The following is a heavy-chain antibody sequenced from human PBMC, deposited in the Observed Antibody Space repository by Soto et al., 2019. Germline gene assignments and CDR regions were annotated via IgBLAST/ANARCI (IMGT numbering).Heavy chain of an antibody. CDR1: GFTFSSYG. D-gene: IGHD6-6*01. J-gene: IGHJ4*02. Sequence: QVQLVESGGGVVQPGRSLRLSCAASGFTFSSYGMHWVRQAPGKGLEWVAVIWYDGNDKYYADFVKGRFTISRDNAKSTVSLQMNSLRAEDTAVYYCARDRHSSSSGYFEYWGQGTLVTVSS. V-gene: IGHV3-33*01. CDR2: IWYDGNDK. CDR3: ARDRHSSSSGYFEY.